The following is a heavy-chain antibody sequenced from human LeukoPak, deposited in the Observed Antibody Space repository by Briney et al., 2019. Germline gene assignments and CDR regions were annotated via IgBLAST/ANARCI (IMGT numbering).Heavy chain of an antibody. V-gene: IGHV3-21*01. CDR3: ARVLGTTVPTG. J-gene: IGHJ4*02. Sequence: GGSLRLSCAASGFTFSSYSMNWVRQAPGKGLEWVSSISSSSSYIYYADSVKGRFTISRDNAKNSLYLQMNSLRAEDMAVYYCARVLGTTVPTGWGQGTLVTVSS. CDR2: ISSSSSYI. D-gene: IGHD1-7*01. CDR1: GFTFSSYS.